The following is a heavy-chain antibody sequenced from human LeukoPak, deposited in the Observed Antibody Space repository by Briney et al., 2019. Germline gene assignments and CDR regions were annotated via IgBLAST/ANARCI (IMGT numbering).Heavy chain of an antibody. CDR2: IYYSGST. J-gene: IGHJ4*02. CDR1: VRSISSYY. V-gene: IGHV4-59*01. CDR3: ARDSNYYDSSGFDY. Sequence: SEALSLACSVSVRSISSYYCSWIRQPPGKVLEWDGYIYYSGSTNYNPSLKSRVTISVDTSKNQFSLKLSSVTAADTAVYYCARDSNYYDSSGFDYWGQGTLVTVSS. D-gene: IGHD3-22*01.